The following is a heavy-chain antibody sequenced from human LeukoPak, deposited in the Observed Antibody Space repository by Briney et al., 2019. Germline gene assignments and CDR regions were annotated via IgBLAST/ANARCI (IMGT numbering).Heavy chain of an antibody. CDR3: AAGYYYGSGSYSYMDV. CDR2: INPNSGGT. J-gene: IGHJ6*03. D-gene: IGHD3-10*01. CDR1: GYTFTGYY. Sequence: GASVKVSCKASGYTFTGYYMHWVRQAPGQGLEWMGWINPNSGGTNYAQKFQGRVTMTRDTSISTAYMELSRLRSDDTAVYYCAAGYYYGSGSYSYMDVWGKGTTVTISS. V-gene: IGHV1-2*02.